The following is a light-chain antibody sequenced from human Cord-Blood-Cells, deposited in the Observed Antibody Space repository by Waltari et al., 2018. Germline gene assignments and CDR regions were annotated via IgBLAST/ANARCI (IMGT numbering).Light chain of an antibody. J-gene: IGLJ2*01. Sequence: QSALTQPASVSGSPGQSTTISCTGTSSDVGGYNYVSWSQKHPGKAPKLMIYDVSNRPSGVSKRFSGSKSGNTDSLTISGLQAEDEADYYCSSYTSSSTLVFGGGTKLTVL. CDR3: SSYTSSSTLV. CDR2: DVS. V-gene: IGLV2-14*01. CDR1: SSDVGGYNY.